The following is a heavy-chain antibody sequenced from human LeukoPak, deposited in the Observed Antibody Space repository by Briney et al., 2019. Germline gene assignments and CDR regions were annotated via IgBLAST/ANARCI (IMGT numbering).Heavy chain of an antibody. Sequence: ASVKVSCKASGYTFTGYYMHWVRQAPGQGLEWMGGFDPEDGETIYAQKLQGRVTMTEDTSTDTAYMELSSLRSEDAAVYYCATAKYSSGWYGAFDIWGQGTMVTVSS. J-gene: IGHJ3*02. CDR1: GYTFTGYY. CDR2: FDPEDGET. CDR3: ATAKYSSGWYGAFDI. D-gene: IGHD6-19*01. V-gene: IGHV1-24*01.